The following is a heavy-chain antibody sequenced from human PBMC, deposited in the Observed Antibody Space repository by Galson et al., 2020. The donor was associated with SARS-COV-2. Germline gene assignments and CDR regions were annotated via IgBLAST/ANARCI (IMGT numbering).Heavy chain of an antibody. Sequence: GESLKISCAASGFTFSDYYMSWIRQAPGKGLEWVSYISSSGSTIYYADSVKGRFTISRDNAKNSLYLQMNSLRAEDTAVYYCATGGRPPYYDYYMDVWGKGTKVTISS. V-gene: IGHV3-11*04. CDR2: ISSSGSTI. D-gene: IGHD1-26*01. CDR3: ATGGRPPYYDYYMDV. J-gene: IGHJ6*03. CDR1: GFTFSDYY.